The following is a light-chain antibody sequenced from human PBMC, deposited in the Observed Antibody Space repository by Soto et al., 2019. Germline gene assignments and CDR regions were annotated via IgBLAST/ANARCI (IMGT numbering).Light chain of an antibody. CDR3: CSYAGTYTHVI. V-gene: IGLV2-11*01. Sequence: QSALTQPRSVSGSPGQSATISCTGTSSDVGGYNYVSWYQHHPDKAPKLIIYDVIKRPSGVPDRFSGSTSGNTASLTITGLQAEDEADYFCCSYAGTYTHVIFGRGTKLTVL. J-gene: IGLJ2*01. CDR1: SSDVGGYNY. CDR2: DVI.